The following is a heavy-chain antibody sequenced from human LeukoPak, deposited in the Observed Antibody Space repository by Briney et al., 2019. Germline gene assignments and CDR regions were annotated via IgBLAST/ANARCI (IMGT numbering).Heavy chain of an antibody. CDR3: ARGSLASPTLVGTRGFGY. CDR2: IYSGGST. Sequence: VIYSGGSTYYADSAKGRFTISRVNSKSTLYLQMNSLRAEDTAVYYCARGSLASPTLVGTRGFGYWGQGTLVTVSS. J-gene: IGHJ4*02. D-gene: IGHD1-26*01. V-gene: IGHV3-53*01.